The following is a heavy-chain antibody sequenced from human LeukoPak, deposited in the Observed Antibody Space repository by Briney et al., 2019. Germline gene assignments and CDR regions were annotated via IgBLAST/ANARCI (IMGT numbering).Heavy chain of an antibody. CDR1: GYTFTSYG. CDR2: ISAYNGNT. J-gene: IGHJ6*02. D-gene: IGHD1-1*01. Sequence: ASVKVSCKASGYTFTSYGISWVRQAPGQGLEWMGWISAYNGNTNYAQTLQGRVTMTVDTSTSTAYMELRSLRSDDTAVYYCARDYWNDGHGMDVWGQGTTVTVSS. V-gene: IGHV1-18*01. CDR3: ARDYWNDGHGMDV.